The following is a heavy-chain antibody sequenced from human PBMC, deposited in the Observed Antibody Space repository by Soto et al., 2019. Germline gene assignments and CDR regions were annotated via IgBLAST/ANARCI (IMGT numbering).Heavy chain of an antibody. Sequence: ASVKVSCKASGYTFTSYDINWVRQATGQGLEWMGWMNPNSGNTGYAQKFQGRVTMTRNTSISTAYMELSSLRSEDTAVYYCARGRSLRCSSTSFLPSGAPSRYYFDYWGQGTLVTVSS. V-gene: IGHV1-8*01. CDR1: GYTFTSYD. J-gene: IGHJ4*02. CDR2: MNPNSGNT. CDR3: ARGRSLRCSSTSFLPSGAPSRYYFDY. D-gene: IGHD2-2*01.